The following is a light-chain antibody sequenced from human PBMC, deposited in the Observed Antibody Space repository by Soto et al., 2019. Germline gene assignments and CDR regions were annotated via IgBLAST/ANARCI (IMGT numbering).Light chain of an antibody. V-gene: IGKV1-39*01. CDR1: QSISTY. CDR3: QQSYSTPRT. CDR2: VAS. Sequence: DIQMTQSPSSLSASLGDRVTITCRASQSISTYLNWYQQKPGEAPKLLIFVASNLRSGVPSRFSGSGSGTDFTLTISSLQPEDFATYYCQQSYSTPRTFGQGTKVDIK. J-gene: IGKJ1*01.